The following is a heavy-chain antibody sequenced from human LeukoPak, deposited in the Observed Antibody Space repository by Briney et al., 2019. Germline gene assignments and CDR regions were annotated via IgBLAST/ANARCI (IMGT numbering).Heavy chain of an antibody. CDR3: VKGAAYHLGDAFDI. Sequence: PGGSLRLSCAASGFTFDDYVMNWVRQAPGKGLEWVSGISWNSGTIGYADSVKGQFTISRDNAKNSLYLQMNSLRAEDTALYYCVKGAAYHLGDAFDIWGQGTMVTVSS. D-gene: IGHD2-15*01. J-gene: IGHJ3*02. V-gene: IGHV3-9*01. CDR2: ISWNSGTI. CDR1: GFTFDDYV.